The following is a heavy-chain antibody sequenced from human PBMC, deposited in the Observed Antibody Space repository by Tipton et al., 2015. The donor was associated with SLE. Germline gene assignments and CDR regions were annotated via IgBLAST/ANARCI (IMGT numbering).Heavy chain of an antibody. CDR1: GITLRTYA. CDR2: ISSNGGST. D-gene: IGHD3-3*01. Sequence: SLRLSCAASGITLRTYAMHWVRQVPGKGLEYVSGISSNGGSTDYAKSVKGRFTISRDNSKNTLYLQMGSLRSEDMGVYYCARQARQVFWGGSSCLPGHSFGPLGPGTLVTVPS. CDR3: ARQARQVFWGGSSCLPGHSFGP. V-gene: IGHV3-64*01. J-gene: IGHJ5*02.